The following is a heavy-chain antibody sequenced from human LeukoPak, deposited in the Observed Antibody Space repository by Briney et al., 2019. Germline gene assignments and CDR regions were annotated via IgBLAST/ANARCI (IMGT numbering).Heavy chain of an antibody. D-gene: IGHD3-10*01. V-gene: IGHV3-7*01. CDR2: IKHDGGEE. Sequence: GGSLRLSCAASGFTFSDFWMSWVRHAPGKRLEWVANIKHDGGEEFYIDSVRGRFTISRDNAKKTMYLQMNSLRAEDTAVYYCAKSEGTQYYYGSGSYYTGWFDPWGQGTLVTVSS. CDR3: AKSEGTQYYYGSGSYYTGWFDP. CDR1: GFTFSDFW. J-gene: IGHJ5*02.